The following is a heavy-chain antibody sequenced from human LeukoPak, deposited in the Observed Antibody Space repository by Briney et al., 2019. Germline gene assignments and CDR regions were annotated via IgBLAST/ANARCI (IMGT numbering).Heavy chain of an antibody. CDR2: INHSGST. J-gene: IGHJ3*02. CDR3: ARAQQLVFDAFDI. CDR1: GGSFSGYY. D-gene: IGHD6-6*01. Sequence: PSETLSLTCAVYGGSFSGYYWSWIRQPPGKGLEWIGEINHSGSTNYNPSLKSRVTISVDTSKNQFSLKLSSVTAADTAVYYCARAQQLVFDAFDIWGQGTMVTVSS. V-gene: IGHV4-34*01.